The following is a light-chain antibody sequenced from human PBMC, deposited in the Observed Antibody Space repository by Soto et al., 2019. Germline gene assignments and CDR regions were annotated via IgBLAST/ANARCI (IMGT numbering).Light chain of an antibody. V-gene: IGKV3-15*01. CDR3: QQYNNWPPWK. CDR2: GAS. CDR1: ESVSSK. J-gene: IGKJ1*01. Sequence: EIVMTQSRATLSFSPGERAALSCMSSESVSSKLAWYQQKPGQAPRLLLYGASTRATGIPARFSGSGSGTEFTLTIRGLQSEDFAVYYCQQYNNWPPWKFGQGTKVDIK.